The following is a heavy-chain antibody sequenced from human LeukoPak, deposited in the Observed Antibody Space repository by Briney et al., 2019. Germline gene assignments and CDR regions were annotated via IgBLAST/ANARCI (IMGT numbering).Heavy chain of an antibody. CDR1: GGSFSGYY. V-gene: IGHV4-34*01. D-gene: IGHD5-12*01. Sequence: SETLSLTCAVYGGSFSGYYWSWIRQPPGKGLEWIGEINHSGSTNYNPSLKSRVTISVDTSKNQFSLKLSSLTAADTAVYYCARQTRGYSGYEPYYYYYMDVWGKGTTVTVSS. J-gene: IGHJ6*03. CDR3: ARQTRGYSGYEPYYYYYMDV. CDR2: INHSGST.